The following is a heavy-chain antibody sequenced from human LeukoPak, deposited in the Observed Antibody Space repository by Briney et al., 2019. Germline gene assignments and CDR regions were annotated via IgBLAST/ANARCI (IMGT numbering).Heavy chain of an antibody. CDR1: GFTFSSYA. CDR2: TSGSGGST. Sequence: GGSLRLSCAASGFTFSSYAMSWVRQAPGKGLEWVSATSGSGGSTYYADSVKGRFTISRDNSKNTLYLQMNSLRAEDTAVYYCAKDRRVRGVITSDFDYWGQGTLVTVSS. V-gene: IGHV3-23*01. D-gene: IGHD3-10*01. J-gene: IGHJ4*02. CDR3: AKDRRVRGVITSDFDY.